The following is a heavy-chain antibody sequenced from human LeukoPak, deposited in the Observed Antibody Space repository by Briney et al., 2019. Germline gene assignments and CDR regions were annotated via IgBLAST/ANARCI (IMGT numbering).Heavy chain of an antibody. J-gene: IGHJ4*02. CDR2: IFPIFGTA. CDR1: GGTFSSYA. D-gene: IGHD5-18*01. CDR3: ARDRVDTAMVKGFDY. Sequence: SVKVSCKASGGTFSSYAISWVRQAPGQGLEWMGGIFPIFGTANYAQKFQGRVTITADESTSTAYMELSSLRSEDTAVYYCARDRVDTAMVKGFDYWGQGTLVTVSS. V-gene: IGHV1-69*13.